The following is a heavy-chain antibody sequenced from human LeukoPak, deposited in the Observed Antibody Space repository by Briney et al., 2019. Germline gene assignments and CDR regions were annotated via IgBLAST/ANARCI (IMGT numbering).Heavy chain of an antibody. J-gene: IGHJ4*02. CDR1: GFTFSSYA. Sequence: GGSLRLSCAASGFTFSSYAMHWVRQAPGKGLEWVAVISYDGSNKYYADSVKGRFTISRDNSKNTLYLQMNSLRAEDTAVYYCARDRGIAAAVTLGYWGQGTLVTVSS. CDR2: ISYDGSNK. CDR3: ARDRGIAAAVTLGY. V-gene: IGHV3-30-3*01. D-gene: IGHD6-13*01.